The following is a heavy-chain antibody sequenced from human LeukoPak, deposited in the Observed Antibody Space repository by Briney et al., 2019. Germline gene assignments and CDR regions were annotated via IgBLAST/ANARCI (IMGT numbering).Heavy chain of an antibody. CDR3: ARGYEQPNLDY. J-gene: IGHJ4*02. CDR2: ISGSGGST. CDR1: GFTFSSYA. Sequence: GGSLRLSCAASGFTFSSYAMSWVRQAPGKGLEWVSAISGSGGSTYYADSVKGRFTISRDNSKNTLYLKMNSLRAEDTAVYYCARGYEQPNLDYWGQGTLVTVSS. D-gene: IGHD3-16*01. V-gene: IGHV3-23*01.